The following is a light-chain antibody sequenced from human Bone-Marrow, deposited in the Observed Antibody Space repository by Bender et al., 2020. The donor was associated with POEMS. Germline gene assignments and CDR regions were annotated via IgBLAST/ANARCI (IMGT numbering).Light chain of an antibody. CDR3: AVWDDSLNGWV. V-gene: IGLV1-44*01. Sequence: QSVLTQPPSASGTPGQRVTISCSGGSSNIGAQAVNWNQHLPGTAPKLLIYSSHRRPSEVPDRFSGSRSGTSASLAISGLQSEDEADYYCAVWDDSLNGWVFGGGTKLTVL. CDR2: SSH. J-gene: IGLJ3*02. CDR1: SSNIGAQA.